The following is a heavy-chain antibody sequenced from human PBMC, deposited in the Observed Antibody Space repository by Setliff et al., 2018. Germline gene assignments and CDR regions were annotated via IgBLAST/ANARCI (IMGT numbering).Heavy chain of an antibody. CDR2: INHSGST. J-gene: IGHJ4*02. CDR3: ARSADVVPALHHVLRYFDWLFNFDY. CDR1: GGSFSGYY. V-gene: IGHV4-34*01. Sequence: SETLSLTCAVYGGSFSGYYWSWIRQPPGKGLEWIGEINHSGSTNYNPSLKSRVTISVETSKNQFSLKLSSVTAADTAVYYCARSADVVPALHHVLRYFDWLFNFDYWGPGTLVTVSS. D-gene: IGHD3-9*01.